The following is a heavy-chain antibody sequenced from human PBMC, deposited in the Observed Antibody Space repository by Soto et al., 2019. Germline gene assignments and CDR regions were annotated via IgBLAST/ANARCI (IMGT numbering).Heavy chain of an antibody. CDR2: ISAYNGNT. CDR1: GYTFTSYG. V-gene: IGHV1-18*01. Sequence: QVQLVQSGAEVKKPGASVEVSCKASGYTFTSYGITWVRQAPGQGLEWMGWISAYNGNTKYAQKLQGRVTMTTDTSTSTACMELRSLRSDDTAVYYCARALGGSPEDYWGQGTLVTVSS. J-gene: IGHJ4*02. CDR3: ARALGGSPEDY. D-gene: IGHD2-15*01.